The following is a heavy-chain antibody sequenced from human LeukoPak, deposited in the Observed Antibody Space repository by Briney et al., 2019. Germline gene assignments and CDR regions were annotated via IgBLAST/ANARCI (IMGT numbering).Heavy chain of an antibody. D-gene: IGHD2-2*02. CDR3: ARDPECSSTSCYTRGDY. CDR1: GVTFSSYI. CDR2: ISSSSRYI. Sequence: GGALRHSCAASGVTFSSYIMNCVREAPGKGLGWVSSISSSSRYIYYADSVKGRSTISRDNAKNSLYLQMNSLRAEDTAVYYCARDPECSSTSCYTRGDYWGQGTLVTVSS. V-gene: IGHV3-21*01. J-gene: IGHJ4*02.